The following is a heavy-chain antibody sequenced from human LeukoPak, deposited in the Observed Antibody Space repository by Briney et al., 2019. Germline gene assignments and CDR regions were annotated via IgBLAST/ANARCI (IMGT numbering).Heavy chain of an antibody. Sequence: GGSLRLPYAASGYTFSRYSMNWVRQAPGKSLEWVSSISSSSYIYYADSVKGRFNISKDNAKNSLYLQMNSLRGEDRAVYYCARHSGYDSEDAFDIWGQGTMVTVSS. CDR2: ISSSSYI. CDR1: GYTFSRYS. CDR3: ARHSGYDSEDAFDI. D-gene: IGHD5-12*01. J-gene: IGHJ3*02. V-gene: IGHV3-21*01.